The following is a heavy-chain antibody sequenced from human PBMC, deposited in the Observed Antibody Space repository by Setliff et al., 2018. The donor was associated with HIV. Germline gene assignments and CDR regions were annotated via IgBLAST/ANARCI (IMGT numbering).Heavy chain of an antibody. Sequence: GESLKISCAGSGNRFSDYYMSWIRQAPGKGLEWVSYISSSGDTTYYADSVKGRFTISRDNAKNSLYLQMKSLRAEDTALYYCARARLRGGESGFQHWGQGTLVTVSS. CDR1: GNRFSDYY. V-gene: IGHV3-11*04. CDR3: ARARLRGGESGFQH. CDR2: ISSSGDTT. J-gene: IGHJ1*01. D-gene: IGHD2-21*01.